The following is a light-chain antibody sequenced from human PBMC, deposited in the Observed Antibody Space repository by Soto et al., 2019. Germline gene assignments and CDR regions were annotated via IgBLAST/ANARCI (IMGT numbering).Light chain of an antibody. J-gene: IGKJ4*01. V-gene: IGKV3-20*01. Sequence: EIVLTQSPGTLSLSPGGRATLSCRASQSVSSYLAWYQQKPGQAPRLLIYDASNRATGIPDRFSGGGSGTDFTLTISRLEPEDFAVYYCQQFSSYPLTFGGGTKVDIK. CDR1: QSVSSY. CDR3: QQFSSYPLT. CDR2: DAS.